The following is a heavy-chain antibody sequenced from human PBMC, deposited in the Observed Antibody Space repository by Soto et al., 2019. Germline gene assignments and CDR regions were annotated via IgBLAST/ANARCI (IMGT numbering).Heavy chain of an antibody. V-gene: IGHV4-31*03. CDR1: GGSISSGGYY. J-gene: IGHJ4*02. CDR2: IYYSGST. D-gene: IGHD2-15*01. CDR3: ARAAGGYCSGGSCYPDLFDY. Sequence: SETLSLTCTVSGGSISSGGYYWSWIRQHPWKGLEWIGYIYYSGSTYYNPSLKSRVTISVDTSKNQFSLKLSSVTAADTAVYYCARAAGGYCSGGSCYPDLFDYWGQGXLVTVYS.